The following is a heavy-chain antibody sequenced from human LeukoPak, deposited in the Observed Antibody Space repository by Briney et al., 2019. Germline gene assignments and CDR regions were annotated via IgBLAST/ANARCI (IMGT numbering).Heavy chain of an antibody. CDR3: ARAAMVTFGGDIGY. J-gene: IGHJ4*02. CDR1: GFTFSTYG. D-gene: IGHD5-18*01. Sequence: GGSLRLSCAASGFTFSTYGMNWVRQAPGKGLEWVSSISSSSSYIYYADSVKGRFTISRDNAKNSLYLQMNSLRAEDTAVYYCARAAMVTFGGDIGYWGQGTLVTVSS. CDR2: ISSSSSYI. V-gene: IGHV3-21*01.